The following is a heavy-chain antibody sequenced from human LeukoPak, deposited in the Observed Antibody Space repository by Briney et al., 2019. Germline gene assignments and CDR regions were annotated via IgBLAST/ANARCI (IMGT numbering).Heavy chain of an antibody. CDR1: GGSISSGGFS. Sequence: SETLSLTCAVSGGSISSGGFSWIWIRQPPGKGLEWIGYIYHSGSAYYNPSLESRVTISVDRSKNEYFLKVKSVTAADTAVYYCARTAYDSSGYYPDWGQGTPVIVSS. D-gene: IGHD3-22*01. CDR3: ARTAYDSSGYYPD. CDR2: IYHSGSA. J-gene: IGHJ4*02. V-gene: IGHV4-30-2*01.